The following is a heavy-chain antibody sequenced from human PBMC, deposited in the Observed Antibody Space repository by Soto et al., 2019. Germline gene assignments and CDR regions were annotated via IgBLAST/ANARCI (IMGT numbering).Heavy chain of an antibody. CDR1: GDSVSRGSYH. CDR2: KPYTGSP. Sequence: TCSVSGDSVSRGSYHWSWIRQPPGKGLEWIGFKPYTGSPDYNPSLKSRVVISIDRSKNQFSLKLSSVTATDTAVYFCAKVGWGGDSWGQGTLVTVSS. J-gene: IGHJ4*02. D-gene: IGHD7-27*01. V-gene: IGHV4-61*01. CDR3: AKVGWGGDS.